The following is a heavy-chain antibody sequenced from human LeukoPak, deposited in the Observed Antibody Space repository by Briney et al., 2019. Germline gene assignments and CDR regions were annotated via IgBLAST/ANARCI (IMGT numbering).Heavy chain of an antibody. V-gene: IGHV6-1*01. CDR3: ARDSSGWYTLTHYFDY. CDR1: GDSVSSNSAA. CDR2: TYYRSKWYN. D-gene: IGHD6-19*01. Sequence: SQTLSLTCALSGDSVSSNSAAWNWIRQSPSRDLEWLGRTYYRSKWYNDYAVSVKSRITINPDTSKNQFSLQLNSVTPEDTAMYYCARDSSGWYTLTHYFDYWGQGTLVTVSS. J-gene: IGHJ4*02.